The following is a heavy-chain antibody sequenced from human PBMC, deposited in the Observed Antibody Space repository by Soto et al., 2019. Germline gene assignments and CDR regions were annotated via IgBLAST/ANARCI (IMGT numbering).Heavy chain of an antibody. D-gene: IGHD6-19*01. CDR3: ATSGSCWYSYYFAY. Sequence: EVQLVESGGGLVQPGGSLRLSCAASGFTFSSYSMNWVRQAPGKGLGWVSYISSSSSTIYYADSVKGRFTISRDNAKNSLYLQMNILRAEDTAVYYCATSGSCWYSYYFAYWGQGTLVTVSS. J-gene: IGHJ4*02. V-gene: IGHV3-48*01. CDR1: GFTFSSYS. CDR2: ISSSSSTI.